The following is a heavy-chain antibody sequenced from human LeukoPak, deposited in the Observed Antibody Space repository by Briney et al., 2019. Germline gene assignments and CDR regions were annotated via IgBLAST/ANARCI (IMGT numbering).Heavy chain of an antibody. D-gene: IGHD2-21*02. CDR1: GFTFSSYA. Sequence: PGGSLRLSCAASGFTFSSYAMSWVRQAPGKGLEWVSAISGSGGSTYYADSVKGRFTVSRDNSKNTLYLQMNSLRAEDTAVYYCAKDSLVVTASSTDDYWGQGTLVTASS. V-gene: IGHV3-23*01. CDR3: AKDSLVVTASSTDDY. J-gene: IGHJ4*02. CDR2: ISGSGGST.